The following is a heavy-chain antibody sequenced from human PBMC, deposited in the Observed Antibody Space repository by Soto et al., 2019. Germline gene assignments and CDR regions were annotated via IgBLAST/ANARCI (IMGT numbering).Heavy chain of an antibody. CDR1: GYTFTSYA. V-gene: IGHV1-3*01. CDR3: AIGTDPYYFGY. Sequence: QVQLVQSGAEVKKPGASVKVSCKASGYTFTSYAMHWVRQAPGQRLEWMGWINAGNGNTKYSQKLQGRVTITRDTSARTAYMEPSRLTSEDTAVYYCAIGTDPYYFGYWGQGTLVTVSS. CDR2: INAGNGNT. J-gene: IGHJ4*02.